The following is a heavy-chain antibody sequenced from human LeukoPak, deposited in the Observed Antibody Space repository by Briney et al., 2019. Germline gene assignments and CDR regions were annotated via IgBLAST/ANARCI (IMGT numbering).Heavy chain of an antibody. J-gene: IGHJ4*02. Sequence: PSETLSLTCTVSGGSISSSSYYWSWIRQHPGRGLEWIGYIYYSGTTYYNPSLKSRLTISVDTSKNQFSLELSSVTAADTAVYYCARDGSGYYSLDYWGQGTLVTVSS. CDR3: ARDGSGYYSLDY. CDR2: IYYSGTT. D-gene: IGHD3-22*01. CDR1: GGSISSSSYY. V-gene: IGHV4-31*03.